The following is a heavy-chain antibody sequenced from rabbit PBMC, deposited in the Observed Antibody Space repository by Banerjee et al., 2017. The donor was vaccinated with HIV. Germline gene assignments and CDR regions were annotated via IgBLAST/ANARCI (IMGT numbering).Heavy chain of an antibody. V-gene: IGHV1S45*01. D-gene: IGHD6-1*01. J-gene: IGHJ6*01. CDR1: GIEITSNA. Sequence: QKQLEESGGGLVQPGGALTLTCKASGIEITSNAMCWGRQAPGKGLEWIGTIYGGSSRSTYYASWAKGRFTSSKTSSTTVTLQMTSLTAADTATYFCARGGYSYGDYGYGLWGPGTLVTVS. CDR2: IYGGSSRST. CDR3: ARGGYSYGDYGYGL.